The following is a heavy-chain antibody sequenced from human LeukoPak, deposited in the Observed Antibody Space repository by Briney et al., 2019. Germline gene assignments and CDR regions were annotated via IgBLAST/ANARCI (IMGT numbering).Heavy chain of an antibody. V-gene: IGHV1-46*01. D-gene: IGHD6-19*01. CDR2: INPSGGST. CDR1: GYTFTGYY. J-gene: IGHJ4*02. CDR3: ARDDKQWLVPDY. Sequence: ASVKVSCKASGYTFTGYYMHWVRQAPGQGLEWMGIINPSGGSTSYAQKFQGRVTMTRDTSTSTVYMELSSLRSEDTAVYYCARDDKQWLVPDYWGQGTLVTVSS.